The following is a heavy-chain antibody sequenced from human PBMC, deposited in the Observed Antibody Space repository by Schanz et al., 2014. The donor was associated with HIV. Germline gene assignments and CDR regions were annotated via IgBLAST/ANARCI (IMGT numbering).Heavy chain of an antibody. J-gene: IGHJ6*02. CDR3: ANSGYCTNGICYTRGDGMDV. CDR2: MTTNDRI. V-gene: IGHV3-23*01. CDR1: GFTFSNYA. D-gene: IGHD2-8*01. Sequence: EVQLLESGGGLVQPGGSLRLSCAASGFTFSNYAMTWVRQAPGKGLEWVSVMTTNDRIYYAESVKGRFTISRDTSTNTLYLQMNGLRAEDTAVYYCANSGYCTNGICYTRGDGMDVWGQGTTVTVSS.